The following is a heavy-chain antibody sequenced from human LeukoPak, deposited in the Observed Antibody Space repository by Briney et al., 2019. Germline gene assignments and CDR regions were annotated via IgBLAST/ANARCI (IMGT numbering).Heavy chain of an antibody. V-gene: IGHV3-9*01. D-gene: IGHD2-2*02. CDR2: ISWNSGSI. CDR3: AKARGVVVVPAAIEYYFDY. CDR1: GFTFDDYA. J-gene: IGHJ4*02. Sequence: PGGSLRLSCAASGFTFDDYAMHWVRQAPGKGLEWVSGISWNSGSIGYADSVKGRFTISRDNAKNSLYLQMNSLRAEDTAVYYCAKARGVVVVPAAIEYYFDYWGQGTLVTVSS.